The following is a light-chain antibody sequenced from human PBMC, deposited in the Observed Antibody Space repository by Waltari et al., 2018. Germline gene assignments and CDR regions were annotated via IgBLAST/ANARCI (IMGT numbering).Light chain of an antibody. CDR3: GTWDSSLSAVV. V-gene: IGLV1-51*02. CDR1: NSNIGNNY. J-gene: IGLJ3*02. CDR2: AND. Sequence: QSVLTQPPSVSAAPGQKVNVSCSGSNSNIGNNYVSWYQQLPGTAPKLIIYANDERPSGTPDRFSASKSATSATLAITGLQTGDEADYYCGTWDSSLSAVVFGGGTKLTVL.